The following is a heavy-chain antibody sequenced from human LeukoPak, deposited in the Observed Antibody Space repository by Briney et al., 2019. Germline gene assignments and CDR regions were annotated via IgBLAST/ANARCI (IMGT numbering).Heavy chain of an antibody. CDR1: GFTFSSYE. V-gene: IGHV3-48*03. Sequence: PGGSLRLSCAASGFTFSSYEMNWVRQAPGKGLEWVSDIISSGTTIHYADYVKGRFTIYRDNAKNSLYLQMSSLRAEDTAVYYCARGLDDGYSYSLDYWGQGTLVTVSS. CDR2: IISSGTTI. J-gene: IGHJ4*02. CDR3: ARGLDDGYSYSLDY. D-gene: IGHD5-18*01.